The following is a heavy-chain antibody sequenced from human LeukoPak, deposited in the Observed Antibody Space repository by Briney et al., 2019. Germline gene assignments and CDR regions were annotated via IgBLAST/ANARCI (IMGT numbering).Heavy chain of an antibody. CDR2: ISPNSGGT. Sequence: ASVKVSCKASGYTFTGPYIHGMRQAPGQGLEWMGWISPNSGGTKYAQKFQGRDTVTRDTSTSTAYMELSGLRADDTAAYYCARVEYCTKGVCINFDLWGQGTLVTVSS. V-gene: IGHV1-2*02. CDR1: GYTFTGPY. D-gene: IGHD2-8*01. CDR3: ARVEYCTKGVCINFDL. J-gene: IGHJ4*02.